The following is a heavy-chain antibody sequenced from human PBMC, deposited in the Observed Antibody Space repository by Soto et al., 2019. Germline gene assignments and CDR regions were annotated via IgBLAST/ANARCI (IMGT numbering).Heavy chain of an antibody. D-gene: IGHD4-4*01. CDR2: ISSSSSTI. CDR1: GFTFSSYS. Sequence: GGSLRLSCAASGFTFSSYSMNWVRQAPGKGLEWVSYISSSSSTIYYADSVKGRFTISRDNAKNSLYLQMNSLRDEDTAVYYCARDPVTHRYHYYYGMDVWGQGTTVTVSS. V-gene: IGHV3-48*02. J-gene: IGHJ6*02. CDR3: ARDPVTHRYHYYYGMDV.